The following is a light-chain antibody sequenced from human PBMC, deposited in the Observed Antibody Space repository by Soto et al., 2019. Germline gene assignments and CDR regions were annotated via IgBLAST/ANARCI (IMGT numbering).Light chain of an antibody. J-gene: IGLJ2*01. CDR3: SSYGGSNNLI. CDR2: EVS. CDR1: SSDVGGYNY. V-gene: IGLV2-8*01. Sequence: QSALTQPPSASGSPGQSVTISCSGTSSDVGGYNYVSWYQQHPGKAHKLMIYEVSKRPSGVPDRFSGSKSGNTASLTVSGLQAEDEADYYCSSYGGSNNLIFGGGTKLTVL.